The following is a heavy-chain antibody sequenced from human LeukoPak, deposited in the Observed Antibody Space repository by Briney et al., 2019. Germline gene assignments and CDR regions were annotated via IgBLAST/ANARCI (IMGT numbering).Heavy chain of an antibody. CDR2: ISSSSSYI. CDR1: GFTFSSYS. CDR3: ARDPSSGWFDC. J-gene: IGHJ4*02. V-gene: IGHV3-21*01. D-gene: IGHD6-19*01. Sequence: GGSLRLSCAASGFTFSSYSMNWVRQAPGKGLEWVSSISSSSSYIYYADSVKGRFTISRDNAKNSLYLQMNSLRAEDTAVYYCARDPSSGWFDCWGQGTLVTVSS.